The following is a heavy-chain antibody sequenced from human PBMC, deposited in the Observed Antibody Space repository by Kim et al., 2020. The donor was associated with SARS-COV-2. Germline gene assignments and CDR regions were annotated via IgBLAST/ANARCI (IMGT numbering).Heavy chain of an antibody. CDR2: ISSSSSTI. V-gene: IGHV3-48*02. CDR3: ARDTVVVFWDY. D-gene: IGHD2-15*01. Sequence: GGSLRLSCAASGFTFSSYSMNWVRQAPGKGLEWVSYISSSSSTIYYADSVKGRFTISRDNAKNSLYLQMNSLSDEDTAVDYCARDTVVVFWDYWGQGTLV. J-gene: IGHJ4*02. CDR1: GFTFSSYS.